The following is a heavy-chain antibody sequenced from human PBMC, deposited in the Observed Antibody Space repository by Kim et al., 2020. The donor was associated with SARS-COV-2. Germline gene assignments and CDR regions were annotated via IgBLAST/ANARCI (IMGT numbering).Heavy chain of an antibody. Sequence: GGSLRLSCAASGFTFSSYGMHWVRQAPGKGLEWVAVIWYDGSNKYYADSVKGRFTISRDNSKNTLYLQMNSLRAEDTAVYYCARDPETGPYDSSGEGAFDIWGQGTMVTVSS. CDR1: GFTFSSYG. V-gene: IGHV3-33*08. CDR3: ARDPETGPYDSSGEGAFDI. J-gene: IGHJ3*02. D-gene: IGHD3-22*01. CDR2: IWYDGSNK.